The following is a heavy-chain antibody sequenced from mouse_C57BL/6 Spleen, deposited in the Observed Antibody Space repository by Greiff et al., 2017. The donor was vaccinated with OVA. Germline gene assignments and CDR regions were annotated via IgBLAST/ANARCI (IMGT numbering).Heavy chain of an antibody. Sequence: EVQVVESGPELVKPGASVKISCKASGYSFTGYYMNWVKQSPEKSLEWIGEINPSTGGTTYNQKFKAKATLTVDKSSSTAYMQLKSLTSEDSAVYYCAREDYYGSSYGFAYWGQGTLVTVSA. CDR3: AREDYYGSSYGFAY. CDR1: GYSFTGYY. D-gene: IGHD1-1*01. J-gene: IGHJ3*01. V-gene: IGHV1-42*01. CDR2: INPSTGGT.